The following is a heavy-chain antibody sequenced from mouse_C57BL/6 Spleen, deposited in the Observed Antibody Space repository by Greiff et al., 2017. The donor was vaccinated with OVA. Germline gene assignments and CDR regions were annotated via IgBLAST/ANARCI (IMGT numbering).Heavy chain of an antibody. CDR1: GYTFTSYW. Sequence: VKLQQPGAELVKPGASVKLSCKASGYTFTSYWMHWVKQRPGQGLEWIGMIHPNSGSTNYNEKFKSKATLTVDKSSSTAYMQLSSLTSEDSAVYYCARSDYDYDSFAYWGQGTLVTVSA. V-gene: IGHV1-64*01. D-gene: IGHD2-4*01. CDR2: IHPNSGST. CDR3: ARSDYDYDSFAY. J-gene: IGHJ3*01.